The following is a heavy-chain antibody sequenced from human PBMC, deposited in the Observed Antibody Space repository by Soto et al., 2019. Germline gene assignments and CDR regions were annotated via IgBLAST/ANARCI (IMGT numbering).Heavy chain of an antibody. D-gene: IGHD3-16*01. CDR2: IYQTGST. CDR3: ARVWGALAPIAGWFGP. V-gene: IGHV4-4*02. J-gene: IGHJ5*02. Sequence: QVQLQESGPGLVKPSGTLSLTCTVSNGSITSGNWWSWVRQPPGKGLEWIGDIYQTGSTNYNPSLRSRVIISVDKSKNNFSLSLSSVTVADTAVYFCARVWGALAPIAGWFGPWGRGILVTVSS. CDR1: NGSITSGNW.